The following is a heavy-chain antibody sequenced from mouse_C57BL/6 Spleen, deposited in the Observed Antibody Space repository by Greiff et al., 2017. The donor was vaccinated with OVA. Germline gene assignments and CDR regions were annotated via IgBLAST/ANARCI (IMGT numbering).Heavy chain of an antibody. CDR3: TLIYYDYDGRYLDY. D-gene: IGHD2-4*01. J-gene: IGHJ2*01. CDR2: IRLKSDNYAT. V-gene: IGHV6-3*01. CDR1: GFTFSNYW. Sequence: EVKLVASGGGLVQPGGSMKLSCVASGFTFSNYWMNWVRQSPEKGLEWVAQIRLKSDNYATHYAESVKGRFTISRDDSKSSVYLQMNNLRAEDTGIYYCTLIYYDYDGRYLDYWGQGTTLTVSS.